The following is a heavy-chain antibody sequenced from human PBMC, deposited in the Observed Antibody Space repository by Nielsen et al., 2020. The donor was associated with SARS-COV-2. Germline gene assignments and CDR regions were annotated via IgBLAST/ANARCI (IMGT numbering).Heavy chain of an antibody. J-gene: IGHJ6*02. CDR1: GFTFSSYA. Sequence: GESLKISCAASGFTFSSYAMSWVRQAPGKGLEWVSAISGSGGSTYYADSVKGRFTISRDNSKNTLYLQMNSLRAEDTAVYYCAKGVLTGSAPDYYYYGMDVWGQGTTVTVSS. CDR3: AKGVLTGSAPDYYYYGMDV. CDR2: ISGSGGST. D-gene: IGHD3-9*01. V-gene: IGHV3-23*01.